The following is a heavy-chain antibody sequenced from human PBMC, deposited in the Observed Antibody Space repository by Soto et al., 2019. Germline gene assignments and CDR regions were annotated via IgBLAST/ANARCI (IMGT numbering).Heavy chain of an antibody. D-gene: IGHD3-10*01. V-gene: IGHV4-34*01. CDR2: INHSGST. Sequence: SETLSLTCAVYGGSFSGYYWSWIRQPPGKGLEWIGEINHSGSTNYNPSPKSRVTISVDTSKNQFSLKLSSVTAADTAVYYCARGRVTYYYGSGSTRDYYYYYGMDVWGQGTTVTVSS. CDR1: GGSFSGYY. CDR3: ARGRVTYYYGSGSTRDYYYYYGMDV. J-gene: IGHJ6*02.